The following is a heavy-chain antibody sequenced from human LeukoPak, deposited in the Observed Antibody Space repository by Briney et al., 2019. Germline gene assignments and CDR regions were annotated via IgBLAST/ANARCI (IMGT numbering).Heavy chain of an antibody. Sequence: PSETLSLTCTVSGGSISSDYWSWIRQPPGKGLEWIGEINHSGSTNYNPSLKSRVTISVDTSKNQFSLKLSSVTAADTAVYYCARESGWYGYYYGMDVWGQGTTVTVSS. V-gene: IGHV4-34*01. CDR2: INHSGST. CDR1: GGSISSDY. J-gene: IGHJ6*02. D-gene: IGHD6-19*01. CDR3: ARESGWYGYYYGMDV.